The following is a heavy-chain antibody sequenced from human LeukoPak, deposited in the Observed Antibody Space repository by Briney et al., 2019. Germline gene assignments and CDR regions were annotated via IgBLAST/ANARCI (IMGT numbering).Heavy chain of an antibody. J-gene: IGHJ4*02. D-gene: IGHD3-10*01. CDR2: IYYSGST. V-gene: IGHV4-39*02. Sequence: SETLSLTCTVSGGSISSSSYYWGWIRQPPGKGLEWIGSIYYSGSTYYNPSLKSRVTISVDTSKNQFSLKLSSVTAADTAVYYCARDLQVLLWFGELDYWGQGALVTVSS. CDR1: GGSISSSSYY. CDR3: ARDLQVLLWFGELDY.